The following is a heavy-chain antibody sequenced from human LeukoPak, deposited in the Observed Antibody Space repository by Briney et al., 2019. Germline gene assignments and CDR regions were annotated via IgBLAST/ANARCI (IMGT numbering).Heavy chain of an antibody. CDR1: GYTFPGYY. V-gene: IGHV1-2*02. D-gene: IGHD6-6*01. CDR2: INPNSGAT. CDR3: AREHSSSSGKVFDY. J-gene: IGHJ4*02. Sequence: ASVKVSCKASGYTFPGYYMHWVRQAPGQGLEWMGWINPNSGATNYAQKFQGRVTMTRDTSISTAYMELGRLKSDDTAVYYCAREHSSSSGKVFDYWGQGTLVTVSS.